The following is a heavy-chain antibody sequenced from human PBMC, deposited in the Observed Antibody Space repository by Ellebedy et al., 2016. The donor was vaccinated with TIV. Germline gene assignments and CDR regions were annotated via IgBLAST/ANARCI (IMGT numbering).Heavy chain of an antibody. Sequence: PGGSLRLSCAASGFTFSGYAMSWVRQTPGKRLEWVSGINSRGGTTSYADSVKGRFTISRDNSKNTLYLQMNSLRAEDTAVYYCARDRVKYDYWGQGTLVTVSS. CDR1: GFTFSGYA. CDR2: INSRGGTT. J-gene: IGHJ4*02. D-gene: IGHD3-10*01. V-gene: IGHV3-23*01. CDR3: ARDRVKYDY.